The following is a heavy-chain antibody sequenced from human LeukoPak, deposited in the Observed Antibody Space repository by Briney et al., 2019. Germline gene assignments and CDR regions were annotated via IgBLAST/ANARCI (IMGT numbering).Heavy chain of an antibody. D-gene: IGHD3-22*01. J-gene: IGHJ4*02. Sequence: PGGSLRLSCAASGFTFDDYAMHWVRQAPGKGLEWVSGISWNSGSIGYADSVKGRFTISRDNAKNSLYLQMNSLRAEDTALYYCAKDIGYYDSSGFLGLDYWGQGTLVTVSS. V-gene: IGHV3-9*01. CDR1: GFTFDDYA. CDR3: AKDIGYYDSSGFLGLDY. CDR2: ISWNSGSI.